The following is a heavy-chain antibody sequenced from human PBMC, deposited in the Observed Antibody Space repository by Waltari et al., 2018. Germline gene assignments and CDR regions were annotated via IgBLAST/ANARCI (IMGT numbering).Heavy chain of an antibody. J-gene: IGHJ4*02. CDR3: ASLPLPYDSSGYPSFDY. CDR1: GYSISSGYY. CDR2: IYHSGST. D-gene: IGHD3-22*01. V-gene: IGHV4-38-2*01. Sequence: QVQLQESGPGLVKPSETLSLTCAVSGYSISSGYYWGWIRQPPGKGLEWSGSIYHSGSTYYNPSLKSRVTISVDTSKNQFSLKLSSVTAADTAVYYCASLPLPYDSSGYPSFDYWGQGTLVTVSS.